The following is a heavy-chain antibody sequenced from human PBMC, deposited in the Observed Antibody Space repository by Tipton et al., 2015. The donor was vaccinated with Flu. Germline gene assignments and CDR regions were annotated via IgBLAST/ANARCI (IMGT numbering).Heavy chain of an antibody. CDR2: ISAYNGNT. CDR3: ARDPTVVAVAGRGYLDY. Sequence: QLVQSGAEVKKPGASVKVSCKASGYTLTSYGISWVRQAPGQGLEWMGWISAYNGNTNYAQKLQGRVTMTTDTSTSTAYMELRSLRSDDTAVYYCARDPTVVAVAGRGYLDYWGQGTLVTVSS. D-gene: IGHD6-19*01. CDR1: GYTLTSYG. J-gene: IGHJ4*02. V-gene: IGHV1-18*01.